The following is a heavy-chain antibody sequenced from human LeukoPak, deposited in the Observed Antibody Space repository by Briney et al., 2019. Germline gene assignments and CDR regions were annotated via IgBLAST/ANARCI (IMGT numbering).Heavy chain of an antibody. CDR3: ARDRQSYFDY. J-gene: IGHJ4*02. D-gene: IGHD5-24*01. Sequence: GGSLRLSCAASGFTVSSNYMSWVRQAPGKGLEWVSVIYSGGSTYYADSVKGRFTISRDNSKNTLYLQMNCLRAEDTAVYYCARDRQSYFDYWGQGTLVTVSS. CDR2: IYSGGST. V-gene: IGHV3-66*01. CDR1: GFTVSSNY.